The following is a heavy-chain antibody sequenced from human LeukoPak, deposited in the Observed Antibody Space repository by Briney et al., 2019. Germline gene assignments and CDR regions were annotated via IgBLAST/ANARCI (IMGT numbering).Heavy chain of an antibody. CDR1: GGSISSYY. V-gene: IGHV4-4*07. CDR2: IYTSGST. D-gene: IGHD3-22*01. J-gene: IGHJ4*02. CDR3: AREPLSKNYYDHLDDDY. Sequence: SETLSLTCTVSGGSISSYYWSWIQQPTGKGLEWIGRIYTSGSTNYNPSLKSRVTMSVDTSKNQFSLKLSSVTAADTAVYYCAREPLSKNYYDHLDDDYWGQGTLVTVSS.